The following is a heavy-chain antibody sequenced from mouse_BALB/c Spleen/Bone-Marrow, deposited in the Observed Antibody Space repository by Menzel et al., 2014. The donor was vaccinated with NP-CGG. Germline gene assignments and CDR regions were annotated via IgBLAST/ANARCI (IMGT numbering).Heavy chain of an antibody. CDR1: GYSITSDYA. Sequence: EVKLQESGPGLVKPSQSLSLTCTVTGYSITSDYAWHWIRQFPGNKLEWMGYISYSGRSSYYPSLKSRISITRDTSKNQFFLQLNSMTTEDTATYYCARSADWYFDVWGAGTTVTVSS. J-gene: IGHJ1*01. V-gene: IGHV3-2*02. CDR2: ISYSGRS. CDR3: ARSADWYFDV.